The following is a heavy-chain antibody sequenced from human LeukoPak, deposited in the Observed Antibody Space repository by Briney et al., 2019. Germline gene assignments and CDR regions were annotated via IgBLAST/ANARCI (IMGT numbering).Heavy chain of an antibody. Sequence: SETLTLTCAVSGYSISSGYYWGWLRQPPGKGPEWTGSIYHSGSTYYNPSLKRRVTISVDTSKYQFSLKLSSVTAADTAVYYCARVIGYQLLENWFDPWGQGTLVTVSS. CDR1: GYSISSGYY. V-gene: IGHV4-38-2*01. CDR3: ARVIGYQLLENWFDP. CDR2: IYHSGST. D-gene: IGHD2-2*01. J-gene: IGHJ5*02.